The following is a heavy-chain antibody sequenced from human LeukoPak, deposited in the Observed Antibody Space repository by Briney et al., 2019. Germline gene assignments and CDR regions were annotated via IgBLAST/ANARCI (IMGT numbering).Heavy chain of an antibody. D-gene: IGHD4-17*01. Sequence: GGSLRLSCEASQFSVSINFMSWVRQTPGKGLEWVSVISSGGTTYYADSVKGRFTISRDNSKNTLYLQMNSLRAEDTAVYYCASKISTVTRGYYVFDIWGQGTMVTVSS. CDR1: QFSVSINF. J-gene: IGHJ3*02. CDR3: ASKISTVTRGYYVFDI. CDR2: ISSGGTT. V-gene: IGHV3-53*01.